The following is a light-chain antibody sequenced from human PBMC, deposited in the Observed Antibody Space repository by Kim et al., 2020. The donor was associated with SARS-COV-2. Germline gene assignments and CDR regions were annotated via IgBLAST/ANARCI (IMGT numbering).Light chain of an antibody. CDR1: KLGDKY. Sequence: VSPGQTASITCSGDKLGDKYACWYQQKPGQSPVLVIYQDSKRPSGIPERFSGSNSGNTATLNISGTQAMDEADYYCQAWDSSTAVFGGGTQLTVL. J-gene: IGLJ2*01. V-gene: IGLV3-1*01. CDR3: QAWDSSTAV. CDR2: QDS.